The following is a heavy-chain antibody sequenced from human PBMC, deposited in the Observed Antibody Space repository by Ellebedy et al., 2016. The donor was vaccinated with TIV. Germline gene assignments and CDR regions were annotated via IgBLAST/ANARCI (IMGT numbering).Heavy chain of an antibody. CDR1: GGSITNYF. V-gene: IGHV4-59*08. J-gene: IGHJ4*02. Sequence: MPSETLSLTCTVSGGSITNYFWSWIRQPPGKGLEWIAYISYSGTTDYNPSLKSRVTMSVNTSNNPFSLKFSSVTAADTDVYYCARHSRNNYGYFAAPREYYYDYWGQGTLVTVSS. CDR3: ARHSRNNYGYFAAPREYYYDY. D-gene: IGHD5-18*01. CDR2: ISYSGTT.